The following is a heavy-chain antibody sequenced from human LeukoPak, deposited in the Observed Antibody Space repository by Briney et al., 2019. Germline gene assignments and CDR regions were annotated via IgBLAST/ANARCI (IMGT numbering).Heavy chain of an antibody. V-gene: IGHV3-23*01. CDR2: FSGSGGST. CDR3: AKRKSSCYYDSSGYCLDY. Sequence: GGSLSPPCPAPGFPFTSYPMGWVPQAPGKGREWAPAFSGSGGSTYYADSVKGRFTISRDNSKNTLYLQMNSLRAEDTAVYYCAKRKSSCYYDSSGYCLDYWGQGTLVTVSS. J-gene: IGHJ4*02. CDR1: GFPFTSYP. D-gene: IGHD3-22*01.